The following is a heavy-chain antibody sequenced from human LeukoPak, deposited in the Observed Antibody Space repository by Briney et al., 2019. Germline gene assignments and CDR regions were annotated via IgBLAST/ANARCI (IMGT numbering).Heavy chain of an antibody. CDR1: GHSFTSYW. J-gene: IGHJ3*02. D-gene: IGHD3-22*01. V-gene: IGHV5-51*01. CDR2: IYPGDSDT. Sequence: KPGQSHKISCKGSGHSFTSYWTGSVRQMPGKGLESMAIIYPGDSDTRYSPSFQGQVTISADKSISAPYLQWSSLKASDTAMYYCARMYYYDSSGIPGAFDIWGQGTLVTVSS. CDR3: ARMYYYDSSGIPGAFDI.